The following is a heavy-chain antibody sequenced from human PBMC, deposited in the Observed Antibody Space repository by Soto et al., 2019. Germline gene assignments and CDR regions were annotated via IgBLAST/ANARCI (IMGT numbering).Heavy chain of an antibody. D-gene: IGHD6-13*01. CDR1: GYTFTGYY. CDR3: ARVLGIAAAGGYYYGMDV. Sequence: ASVKVSCKASGYTFTGYYIHWVRQAPGQGLEWMGWINPNSGGTNYAPKFQGWVTMTRDTSISTAYMDLSRLRSDDTAVYYCARVLGIAAAGGYYYGMDVWGQGTTVTVSS. J-gene: IGHJ6*02. CDR2: INPNSGGT. V-gene: IGHV1-2*04.